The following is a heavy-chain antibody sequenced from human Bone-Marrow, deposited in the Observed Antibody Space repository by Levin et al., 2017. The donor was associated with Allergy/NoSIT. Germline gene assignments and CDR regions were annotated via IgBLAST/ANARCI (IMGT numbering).Heavy chain of an antibody. J-gene: IGHJ3*02. Sequence: PGGSLRLSCEASGFTFSDYAMTWVRQAPGKGLEWVSGISGDGGSTYYADSVKGRFTISRDTSKNMLYLQMSSLRAEDTAVYYCAKARIITSGWYEFAFDIWGQGTMVTVSS. CDR3: AKARIITSGWYEFAFDI. CDR1: GFTFSDYA. CDR2: ISGDGGST. V-gene: IGHV3-23*01. D-gene: IGHD6-19*01.